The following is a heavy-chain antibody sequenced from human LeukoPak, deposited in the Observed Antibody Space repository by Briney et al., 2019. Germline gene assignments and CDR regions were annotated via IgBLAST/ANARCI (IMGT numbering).Heavy chain of an antibody. D-gene: IGHD6-19*01. Sequence: GGSLRLSCAASGFTVSSNYMSWVRQGPGKGLECVSVISNDGDTYYADSVKGRFTISRNTSKNTVSLQMNSLRAEDTAVYYCAGDKTTGGWYEFDYWGQGTLVTVSS. CDR1: GFTVSSNY. CDR2: ISNDGDT. V-gene: IGHV3-53*01. CDR3: AGDKTTGGWYEFDY. J-gene: IGHJ4*02.